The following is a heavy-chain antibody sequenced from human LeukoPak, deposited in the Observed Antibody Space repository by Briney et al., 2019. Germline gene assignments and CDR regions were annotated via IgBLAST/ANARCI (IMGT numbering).Heavy chain of an antibody. CDR1: GGSFSGYY. V-gene: IGHV4-34*01. CDR3: ASLLNPGSPDYYYYMDV. CDR2: INHSGST. Sequence: SSETLSLTCAVYGGSFSGYYWSWIRQPPGKGLEWIGEINHSGSTNYNPSLKSRVTISVDTSKNQFSLKLSSVTAADTAVYYCASLLNPGSPDYYYYMDVWGKGTTVTVSS. D-gene: IGHD3-10*01. J-gene: IGHJ6*03.